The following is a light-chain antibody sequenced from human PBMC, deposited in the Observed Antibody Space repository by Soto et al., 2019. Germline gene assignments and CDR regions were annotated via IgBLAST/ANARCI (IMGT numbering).Light chain of an antibody. J-gene: IGKJ2*01. CDR2: GAS. Sequence: EIVLTQSPGTLSLSPGERAILSCRASQSVSSSYLAWYQQKPGQAPSLLIYGASSRATGIPDRFSGSGSGTDFTLTISRREPEDFAVYYCQQYGSSPPYTFGQGTKLEIK. CDR1: QSVSSSY. V-gene: IGKV3-20*01. CDR3: QQYGSSPPYT.